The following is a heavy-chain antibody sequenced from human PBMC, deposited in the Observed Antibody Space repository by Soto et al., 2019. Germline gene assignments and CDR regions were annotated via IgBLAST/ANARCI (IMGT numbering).Heavy chain of an antibody. CDR1: GLTFSSYG. D-gene: IGHD3-10*01. CDR2: ISYDGSNK. Sequence: QVQLVESGGGVVQPGRSLRLSCAASGLTFSSYGMHWVRQAPGKGLEWVAVISYDGSNKYYADSVKGRFTISRDNSKNTLYLKMNSLRSEDTAVYYCAKEGGYYGAGSYSVGENYYGMDVWGQGTTVTVSS. J-gene: IGHJ6*02. V-gene: IGHV3-30*18. CDR3: AKEGGYYGAGSYSVGENYYGMDV.